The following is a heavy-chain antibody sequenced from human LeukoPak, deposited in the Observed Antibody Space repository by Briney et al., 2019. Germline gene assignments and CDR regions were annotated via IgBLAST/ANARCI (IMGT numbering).Heavy chain of an antibody. Sequence: SETLSLTCAVYGGSFSGYYWSWIRQPPGKGLEWIGEINHSGSTNYNPSLKSRVTMSVDTSKNQFSLKLSSVTAADTAVYYCARGSMIVVVQFDYWGQGTLVTVSS. CDR2: INHSGST. D-gene: IGHD3-22*01. V-gene: IGHV4-34*01. CDR1: GGSFSGYY. J-gene: IGHJ4*02. CDR3: ARGSMIVVVQFDY.